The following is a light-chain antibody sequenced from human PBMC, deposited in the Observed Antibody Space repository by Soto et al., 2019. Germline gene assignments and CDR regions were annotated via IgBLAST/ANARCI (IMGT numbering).Light chain of an antibody. V-gene: IGKV3-20*01. CDR1: QSVSSSY. CDR2: GAS. Sequence: EIVLTQSPGTLSLSPGERATLSCRASQSVSSSYLAWYQQKPGQAPRLLIYGASSRATDIPDRFSGSGSGTDFTLTIRRLEPEDFAVYYCQQYGSSRTFGQGAKVEIK. CDR3: QQYGSSRT. J-gene: IGKJ1*01.